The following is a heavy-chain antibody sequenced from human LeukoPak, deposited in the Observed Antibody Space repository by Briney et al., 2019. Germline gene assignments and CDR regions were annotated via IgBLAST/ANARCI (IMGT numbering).Heavy chain of an antibody. CDR3: VKRWTGTTIGQQDY. Sequence: GGSLRLSCAASGFTFSTYTMTWVRQAPGKGLEWVSSISSTSAYINYADSVKGRFTISRDNDKNSMYLQMNSLRAEDTAVYYCVKRWTGTTIGQQDYWGQGTLVTVSS. CDR2: ISSTSAYI. D-gene: IGHD1-1*01. V-gene: IGHV3-21*01. J-gene: IGHJ4*02. CDR1: GFTFSTYT.